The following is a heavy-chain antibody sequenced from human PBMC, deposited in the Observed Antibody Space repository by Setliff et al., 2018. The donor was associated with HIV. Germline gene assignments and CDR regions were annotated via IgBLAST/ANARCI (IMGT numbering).Heavy chain of an antibody. J-gene: IGHJ4*02. Sequence: SETLSLTCSVSGDSMSSGSYFWGWIRQTPGKGLEWIGNIYYTGFAYYNPSLKSRVTISLDTSKTHFYLNLTSVTDADTAVYFCAREGRGDPAVATTRIDYWGQGILVTVSS. CDR2: IYYTGFA. V-gene: IGHV4-39*02. D-gene: IGHD1-1*01. CDR3: AREGRGDPAVATTRIDY. CDR1: GDSMSSGSYF.